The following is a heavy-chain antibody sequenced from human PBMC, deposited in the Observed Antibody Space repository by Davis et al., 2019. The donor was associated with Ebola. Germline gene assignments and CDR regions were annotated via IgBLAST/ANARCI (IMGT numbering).Heavy chain of an antibody. V-gene: IGHV3-74*01. CDR2: IHSDGTST. Sequence: HTGGSLRLSCVDSGFSFDTHWMNWVRQAPGKGLVWVSRIHSDGTSTIYTDSAKGRFTISRDNAKNTLYLQMNSLRAEDTAVYYCAKDYMDVWGQGTTVTVSS. CDR3: AKDYMDV. CDR1: GFSFDTHW. J-gene: IGHJ6*03.